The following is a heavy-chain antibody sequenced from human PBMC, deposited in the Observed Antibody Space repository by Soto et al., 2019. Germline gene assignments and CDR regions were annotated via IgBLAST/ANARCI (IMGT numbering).Heavy chain of an antibody. Sequence: SETLSLTCAVYGGSFSGYYWSWIRQPPGKGLEWIGEINHSGSTNYNPSLKSRVTISVDTSKNQFSLKLSSVTAADTAVYYCARGGWYCSGGSCYSGPLDYWGQGTLVTVSS. CDR1: GGSFSGYY. V-gene: IGHV4-34*01. CDR2: INHSGST. J-gene: IGHJ4*02. D-gene: IGHD2-15*01. CDR3: ARGGWYCSGGSCYSGPLDY.